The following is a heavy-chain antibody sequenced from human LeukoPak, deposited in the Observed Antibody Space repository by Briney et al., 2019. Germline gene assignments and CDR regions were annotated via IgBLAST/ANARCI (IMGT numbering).Heavy chain of an antibody. V-gene: IGHV3-30-3*01. Sequence: GRSLRLSCAASGFTFSGYAMHWVRQAPGKGLEWGAVISYDGSNEYYADSVKGRFTISRDNSKTTLYLQMNSLSVEDTAVYYCARVGYYASGPFSYFDYWGQGTLVTVSS. D-gene: IGHD3-10*01. CDR2: ISYDGSNE. J-gene: IGHJ4*02. CDR3: ARVGYYASGPFSYFDY. CDR1: GFTFSGYA.